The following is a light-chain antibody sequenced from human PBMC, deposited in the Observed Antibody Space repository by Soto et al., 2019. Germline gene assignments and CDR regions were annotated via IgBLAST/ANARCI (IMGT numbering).Light chain of an antibody. CDR3: QQYGSSPLT. Sequence: EIVLTQSPGTLSLSPGEGDTLSCRASQSVSNNYLAWYQQKPGQAPRLLIYGASSRATGIPDRFSGSGSGTDFTLTITGLEPEDFAVYFCQQYGSSPLTFGGGTKVEIK. V-gene: IGKV3-20*01. CDR2: GAS. J-gene: IGKJ4*01. CDR1: QSVSNNY.